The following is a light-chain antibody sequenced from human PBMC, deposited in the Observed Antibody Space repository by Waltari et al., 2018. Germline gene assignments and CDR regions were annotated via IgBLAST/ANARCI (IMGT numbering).Light chain of an antibody. CDR1: QSVRSN. Sequence: EIVMTQFPATLSVSPGERATLSCRASQSVRSNLAWYQQKPGQAPRRLLYAASTRATGIPASFSGSGAGTEFTLTISGLQSEDFAVYYCQQYNNWPLTFGGGTKVEIK. CDR2: AAS. CDR3: QQYNNWPLT. J-gene: IGKJ4*01. V-gene: IGKV3-15*01.